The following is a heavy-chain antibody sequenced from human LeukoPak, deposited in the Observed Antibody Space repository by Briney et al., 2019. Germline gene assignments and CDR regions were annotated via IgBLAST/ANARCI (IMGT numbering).Heavy chain of an antibody. J-gene: IGHJ4*02. D-gene: IGHD6-19*01. Sequence: PGGSLRLSCAASGFTFSSYAMHWVRQAPGKGLEWVAVISYDGSNKYYADSVKGRFTISRDNSKNTLYLQMNSLRAEDTAVYYCAREEAVAGNFDYWGQGTLVTVSS. CDR1: GFTFSSYA. V-gene: IGHV3-30-3*01. CDR2: ISYDGSNK. CDR3: AREEAVAGNFDY.